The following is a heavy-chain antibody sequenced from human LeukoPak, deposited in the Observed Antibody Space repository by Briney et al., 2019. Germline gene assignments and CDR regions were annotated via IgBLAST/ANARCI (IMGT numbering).Heavy chain of an antibody. Sequence: ASVKVSCKASGGTFSSYAISWVRQAPGQGLEWMGGIIPIFGTANYAQKFQGRATITADESTSTAYMELSSLRSEDTAVYYCARDPGYYDILTGYYNSVDPDFDYWGQGTLVTVSS. CDR2: IIPIFGTA. D-gene: IGHD3-9*01. J-gene: IGHJ4*02. CDR1: GGTFSSYA. V-gene: IGHV1-69*13. CDR3: ARDPGYYDILTGYYNSVDPDFDY.